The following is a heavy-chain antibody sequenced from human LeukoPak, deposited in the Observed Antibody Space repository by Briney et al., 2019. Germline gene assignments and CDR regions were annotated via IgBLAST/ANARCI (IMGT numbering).Heavy chain of an antibody. D-gene: IGHD4-17*01. Sequence: SGTLSLTCTVSGDSISSYYWSWIRQPPGKGLEWIGYIYKSGSTNYNPSLKSRVTISVDTSKNQFSLKPSSVTAADTAVYYCARGPDYGDYARPDYYYYGMDVWGQGTTVTVSS. J-gene: IGHJ6*02. CDR2: IYKSGST. CDR3: ARGPDYGDYARPDYYYYGMDV. CDR1: GDSISSYY. V-gene: IGHV4-59*01.